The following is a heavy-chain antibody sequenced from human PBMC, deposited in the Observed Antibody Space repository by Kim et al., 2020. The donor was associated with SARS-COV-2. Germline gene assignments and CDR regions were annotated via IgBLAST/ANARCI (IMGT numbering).Heavy chain of an antibody. J-gene: IGHJ6*01. CDR1: GYTFTSYD. D-gene: IGHD2-21*01. CDR2: MNPNSGNT. Sequence: ASVKVSCKASGYTFTSYDINWVRQAPGQGLEWMGWMNPNSGNTNYAQKFQGRVTMTRNTSISTAYMELSSLRSEDTAVYYCARGDLQCFVVVIAPRPYYFVRDVWGEGTTVTVPS. V-gene: IGHV1-8*01. CDR3: ARGDLQCFVVVIAPRPYYFVRDV.